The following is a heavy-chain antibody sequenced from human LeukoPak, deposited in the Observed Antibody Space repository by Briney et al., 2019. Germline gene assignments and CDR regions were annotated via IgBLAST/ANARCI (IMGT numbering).Heavy chain of an antibody. CDR2: IYHSGST. CDR1: GGSISSGGYS. V-gene: IGHV4-30-2*01. J-gene: IGHJ4*02. Sequence: SQTLSLTCAVSGGSISSGGYSWSWIRQPPGKGLEWIGYIYHSGSTYYNPSLKSRVTISVDRSKNQFSLKLSSVTAADTAVYYCAREGSSGSHGYWGQGTLVTVSS. CDR3: AREGSSGSHGY. D-gene: IGHD3-22*01.